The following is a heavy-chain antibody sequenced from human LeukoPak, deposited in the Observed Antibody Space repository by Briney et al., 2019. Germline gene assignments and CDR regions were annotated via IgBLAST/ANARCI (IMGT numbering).Heavy chain of an antibody. CDR3: ARRAGAYSHPYDY. J-gene: IGHJ4*02. CDR2: TSSSDSGK. Sequence: GGSLRLSCVASGFTFSSYDMSWVRQAPGKGLEWVAATSSSDSGKYHADSVKGRFTISRDNSKNTLYLQMNSLRAEDTAVYYCARRAGAYSHPYDYWGQGTLVTVSS. D-gene: IGHD4/OR15-4a*01. V-gene: IGHV3-23*01. CDR1: GFTFSSYD.